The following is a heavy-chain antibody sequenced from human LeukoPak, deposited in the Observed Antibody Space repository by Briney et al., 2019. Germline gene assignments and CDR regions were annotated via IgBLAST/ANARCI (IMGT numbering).Heavy chain of an antibody. V-gene: IGHV1-46*01. CDR3: ARALRYFDWLYYMDV. CDR1: GDTFTSYY. J-gene: IGHJ6*03. Sequence: ASLNVSCKASGDTFTSYYMHWGRHGPRQGLERMGIISPSDGSTSYAQKFQGRVTMTRDMSTSTVYMELSSLRSEDTAVYYCARALRYFDWLYYMDVWGKGTTVTVSS. D-gene: IGHD3-9*01. CDR2: ISPSDGST.